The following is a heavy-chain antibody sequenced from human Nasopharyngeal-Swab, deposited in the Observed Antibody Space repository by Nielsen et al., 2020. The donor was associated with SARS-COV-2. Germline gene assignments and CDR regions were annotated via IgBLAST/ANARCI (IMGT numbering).Heavy chain of an antibody. Sequence: GSLRLSCAASGFTFSSYSMNWVRQAPGKGLEWVSSISSSSSYIYYADSVKGRFTISRDNAKNSLYLQMNSLRAEDTAVYYCARFRITMVRGVMFYYGMDVWGQGTTVTVSS. CDR3: ARFRITMVRGVMFYYGMDV. CDR1: GFTFSSYS. J-gene: IGHJ6*02. CDR2: ISSSSSYI. D-gene: IGHD3-10*01. V-gene: IGHV3-21*01.